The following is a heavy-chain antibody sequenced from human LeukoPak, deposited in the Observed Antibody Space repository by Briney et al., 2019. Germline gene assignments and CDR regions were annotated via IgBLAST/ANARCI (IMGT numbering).Heavy chain of an antibody. CDR2: IYYSGST. J-gene: IGHJ3*02. V-gene: IGHV4-39*01. CDR3: ARPTIVVAATRVAFDI. CDR1: GGSISSSSYH. Sequence: SETLSLTCTVSGGSISSSSYHWGWIRQPPGKGLEWIGSIYYSGSTYYNPSLKSRVTISVDTSKNQFSLKLSSVTAADTAVYYCARPTIVVAATRVAFDIWGQGTMVTVSS. D-gene: IGHD2-15*01.